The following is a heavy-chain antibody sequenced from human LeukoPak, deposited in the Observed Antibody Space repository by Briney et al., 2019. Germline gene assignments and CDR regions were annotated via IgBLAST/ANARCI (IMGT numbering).Heavy chain of an antibody. Sequence: GGSLRLSCAASGFTFSSYAMSWVRQAPGKGLEGVSAISGSGGSTYYADSVKGRFTISRDNSKNTLYLQMNSLRAEDTAVYYCAKDHRITMVRGVIFDYWGQGTLVTVSS. D-gene: IGHD3-10*01. V-gene: IGHV3-23*01. CDR3: AKDHRITMVRGVIFDY. CDR1: GFTFSSYA. CDR2: ISGSGGST. J-gene: IGHJ4*02.